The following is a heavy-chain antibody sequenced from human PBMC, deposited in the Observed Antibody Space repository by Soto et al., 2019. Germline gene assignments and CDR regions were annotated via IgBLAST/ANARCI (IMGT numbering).Heavy chain of an antibody. D-gene: IGHD2-2*01. CDR1: GYTLSEVA. CDR3: TIAXYCSGATCYPGYNWFHP. Sequence: ASVKVSCKVSGYTLSEVAIHWVRQTPGEGLEWIGGFDPENDETSYAQNFQGRVTLTEDTSTDTAYLELSGLRSEDTAIYYCTIAXYCSGATCYPGYNWFHPWGQGSLVTVSS. CDR2: FDPENDET. J-gene: IGHJ5*02. V-gene: IGHV1-24*01.